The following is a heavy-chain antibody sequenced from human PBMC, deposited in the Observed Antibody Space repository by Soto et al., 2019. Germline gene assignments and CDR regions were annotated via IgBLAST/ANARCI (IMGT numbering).Heavy chain of an antibody. J-gene: IGHJ4*02. V-gene: IGHV3-33*01. D-gene: IGHD4-17*01. CDR1: GFSFSDYG. CDR3: ARGATIERGERDFDY. Sequence: QVQLVESGAGVVQPGRSLRLSCAASGFSFSDYGMHWVRQAPGKGLEWVAAIWSDGSHKYHADSVKDRFTISRDNSKNTLYLQMDSLSAEDTAVYYCARGATIERGERDFDYWGQGALVTVSS. CDR2: IWSDGSHK.